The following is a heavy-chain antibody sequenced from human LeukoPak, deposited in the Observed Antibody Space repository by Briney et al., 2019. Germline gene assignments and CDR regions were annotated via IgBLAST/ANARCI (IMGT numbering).Heavy chain of an antibody. D-gene: IGHD6-13*01. V-gene: IGHV4-59*08. CDR1: GGSISGYY. CDR3: ARSPIYSSSPCDY. J-gene: IGHJ4*02. CDR2: VFYSGTT. Sequence: SETLSLTCTVSGGSISGYYWSWIRQPPGKGLEWIGYVFYSGTTNHNPSLTSRVTISVDTSKKQFSLKVNSVTAADTAVYYCARSPIYSSSPCDYWGQGTLVTVSS.